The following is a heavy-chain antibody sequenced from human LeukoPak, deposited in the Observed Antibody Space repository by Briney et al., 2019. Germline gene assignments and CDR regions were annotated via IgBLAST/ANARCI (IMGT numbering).Heavy chain of an antibody. Sequence: SETLSLTCTVSGGSISSYYWSWIRQPPGKGLEWIGYIYYSGSTNYNPSLKSRVTISVDTSKNQFSLKLGSVTAADTAVYYCARGGSSSWYDYYYYYMDVWGKGTTVTVSS. CDR3: ARGGSSSWYDYYYYYMDV. D-gene: IGHD6-13*01. CDR1: GGSISSYY. CDR2: IYYSGST. J-gene: IGHJ6*03. V-gene: IGHV4-59*01.